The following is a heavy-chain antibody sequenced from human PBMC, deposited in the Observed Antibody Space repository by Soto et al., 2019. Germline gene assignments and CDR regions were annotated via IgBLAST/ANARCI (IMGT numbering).Heavy chain of an antibody. CDR2: IKSKTDGGTT. V-gene: IGHV3-15*01. CDR3: TTSRGVGRSQYSDKYSSGHNP. D-gene: IGHD6-19*01. Sequence: GGSLRLSCAASGFTFSNAWMSWVRQAPGKGLEWVGRIKSKTDGGTTDYAAPVKGRFTISRDDSKNTLYLQMNSLKTEDTAVYYCTTSRGVGRSQYSDKYSSGHNPLGQGTLVTVSS. J-gene: IGHJ5*02. CDR1: GFTFSNAW.